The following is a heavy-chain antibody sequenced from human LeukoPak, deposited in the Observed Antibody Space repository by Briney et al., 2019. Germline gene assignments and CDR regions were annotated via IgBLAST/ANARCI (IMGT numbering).Heavy chain of an antibody. CDR3: AKDRAPLLWFGETKHDAFDI. Sequence: PGRSLRLSCAASGFTFSSYGMHWVRQAPGKGREGVAVISYEGSNKYYADSVKGRFTISRDNSKNTLYLQMNSLRAEDTAVYYCAKDRAPLLWFGETKHDAFDIWGQGTMVTVSS. CDR1: GFTFSSYG. D-gene: IGHD3-10*01. CDR2: ISYEGSNK. J-gene: IGHJ3*02. V-gene: IGHV3-30*18.